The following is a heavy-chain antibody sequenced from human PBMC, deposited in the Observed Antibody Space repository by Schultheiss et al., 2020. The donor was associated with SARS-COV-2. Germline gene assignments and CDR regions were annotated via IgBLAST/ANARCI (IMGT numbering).Heavy chain of an antibody. J-gene: IGHJ4*02. CDR2: IIPILGIA. CDR1: GGTFSSYA. Sequence: SVKVSCKASGGTFSSYAISWVRQAPGQGLEWMGRIIPILGIANYAQKFQGRVTITADKSTSTAYMELSSLRSEDTAVYYCAKDRSSWYLGGLDYWGQGTLVTVSS. CDR3: AKDRSSWYLGGLDY. V-gene: IGHV1-69*04. D-gene: IGHD6-13*01.